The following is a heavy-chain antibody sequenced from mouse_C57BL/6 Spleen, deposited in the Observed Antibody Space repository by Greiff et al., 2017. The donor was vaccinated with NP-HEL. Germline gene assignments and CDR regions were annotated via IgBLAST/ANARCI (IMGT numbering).Heavy chain of an antibody. CDR2: IYPGSGNT. V-gene: IGHV1-76*01. J-gene: IGHJ4*01. Sequence: VQRVESGAELVRPGASVKLSCKASGYTFTDYYINWVKQRPGQGLEWIARIYPGSGNTYYNEKFKGKATLTAEKSSSTAYMQLSSLTSEDSAVYFCARTNPYYAMDYWGQGTSVTVSS. CDR3: ARTNPYYAMDY. CDR1: GYTFTDYY.